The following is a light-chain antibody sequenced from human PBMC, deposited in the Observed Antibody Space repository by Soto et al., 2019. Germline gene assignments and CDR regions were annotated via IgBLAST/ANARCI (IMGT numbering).Light chain of an antibody. J-gene: IGLJ2*01. V-gene: IGLV3-25*03. CDR2: KDS. CDR3: QSADSSGTRV. Sequence: SYELTQPPSVSVSPGQTARITCSGDALPKQYAYWYQQKPGQAPVLVIYKDSERPSGIPERFSGSSSGTTVTLTISGVQAADEADYYCQSADSSGTRVFGGGTKLTVL. CDR1: ALPKQY.